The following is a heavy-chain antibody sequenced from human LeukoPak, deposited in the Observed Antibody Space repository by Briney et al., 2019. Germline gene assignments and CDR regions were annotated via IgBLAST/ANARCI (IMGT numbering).Heavy chain of an antibody. CDR2: IYHRGHT. CDR3: ARGDYNYPYFDS. D-gene: IGHD1-1*01. J-gene: IGHJ4*02. V-gene: IGHV4-30-2*01. Sequence: SETLSLTCAVSGGSITTGGFAWSWIRQPPGKGLEWSGYIYHRGHTHYNPSLTSRVTMAVDRSKNQFSLNLSSVTAADTAVYYCARGDYNYPYFDSWGQGTLVTVSS. CDR1: GGSITTGGFA.